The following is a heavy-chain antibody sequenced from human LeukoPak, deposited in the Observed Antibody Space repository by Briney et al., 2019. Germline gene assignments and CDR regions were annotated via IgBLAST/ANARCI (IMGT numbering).Heavy chain of an antibody. V-gene: IGHV3-7*01. J-gene: IGHJ6*03. CDR3: ARGRIAVAGTYIPSNWGPQLYYMDV. Sequence: GGSLRLSCAASGFTFSSYWMSWVRQAPGKGLEWVANIKQDGSEKYYVDSVKGRFTISRDSAENSLYLQMNSLRAEDTAVYYCARGRIAVAGTYIPSNWGPQLYYMDVWGKGTTVTVSS. D-gene: IGHD6-19*01. CDR2: IKQDGSEK. CDR1: GFTFSSYW.